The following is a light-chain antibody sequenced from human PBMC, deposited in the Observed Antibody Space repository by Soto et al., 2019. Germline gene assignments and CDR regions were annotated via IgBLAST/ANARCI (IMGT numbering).Light chain of an antibody. Sequence: QPVLTQPPSASGTPGQRVTISCSGSRSNIGSNPVQWYLQVPGTAPKLLIYRDNERPSGVPDRFSGSKSGTSASLAISGLQSEDEADYHCATWDDGLYGRVFGGGTKLTVL. V-gene: IGLV1-44*01. CDR2: RDN. J-gene: IGLJ3*02. CDR1: RSNIGSNP. CDR3: ATWDDGLYGRV.